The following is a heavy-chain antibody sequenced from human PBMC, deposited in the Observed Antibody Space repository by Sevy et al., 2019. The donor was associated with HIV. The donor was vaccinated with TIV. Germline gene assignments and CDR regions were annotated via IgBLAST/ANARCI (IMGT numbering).Heavy chain of an antibody. CDR2: IIPIFGTA. J-gene: IGHJ6*02. CDR1: GGTCSSYA. Sequence: ASVKVSCKASGGTCSSYAISWVRLAPRQGLEWMGGIIPIFGTANYAQKFQGRVTITADESTSTAYMELSSLRSEDTAVYHCASDEAATVTTEEVWGYYYYYYGMDVWGQGTTVTVSS. D-gene: IGHD4-17*01. CDR3: ASDEAATVTTEEVWGYYYYYYGMDV. V-gene: IGHV1-69*13.